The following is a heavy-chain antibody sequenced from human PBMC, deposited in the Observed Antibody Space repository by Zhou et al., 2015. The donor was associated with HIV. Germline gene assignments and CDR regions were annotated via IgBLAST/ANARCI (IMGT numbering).Heavy chain of an antibody. Sequence: QVQLVQSGAEVKKPGTSVKVSCKASGGTFSSYAISWVRQAPGQGLEWMGGIIPIFGTENYAQKFQGRVTITADKSTSTAYMDLSSLRSEDTAVYYCAREGWGSWYFDLWGRGTLVSVSS. D-gene: IGHD7-27*01. V-gene: IGHV1-69*06. CDR2: IIPIFGTE. CDR3: AREGWGSWYFDL. J-gene: IGHJ2*01. CDR1: GGTFSSYA.